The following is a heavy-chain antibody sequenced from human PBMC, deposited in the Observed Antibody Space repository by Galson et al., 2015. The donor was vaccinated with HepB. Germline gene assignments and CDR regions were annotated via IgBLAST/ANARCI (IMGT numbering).Heavy chain of an antibody. J-gene: IGHJ3*02. V-gene: IGHV1-18*01. CDR3: ARDGSPDCTGGVCHDAFDI. D-gene: IGHD2-8*02. CDR2: ISAYNGNT. CDR1: GGTFSSYA. Sequence: SVKVSCKASGGTFSSYAISWVRQAPGQGLEWMGWISAYNGNTNYAQKLQGRVTMTTDTSTSTAYMELRCLRSDDAAVYYCARDGSPDCTGGVCHDAFDIWGQGTMVTVSS.